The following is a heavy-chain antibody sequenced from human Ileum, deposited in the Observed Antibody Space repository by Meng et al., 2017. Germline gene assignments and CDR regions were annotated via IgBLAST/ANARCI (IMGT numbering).Heavy chain of an antibody. D-gene: IGHD6-19*01. J-gene: IGHJ5*02. CDR1: GFPLSTSGVG. Sequence: QITLKESGPTLLTPTQTLTLPCTFAGFPLSTSGVGVAWIRQTPGKALEWLAVIYWDNDKRYSPSLRSRLTITKDTSKNQVVLTMTNMDPVDTATYFCAHRQNSVLGGWDGGCVDLWGQGTLVTVSS. CDR2: IYWDNDK. CDR3: AHRQNSVLGGWDGGCVDL. V-gene: IGHV2-5*02.